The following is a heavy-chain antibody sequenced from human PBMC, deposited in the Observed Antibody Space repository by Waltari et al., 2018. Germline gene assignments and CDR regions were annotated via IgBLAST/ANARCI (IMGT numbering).Heavy chain of an antibody. Sequence: EVQMVASGGGSMKPGDSLRLSCVASGFTFTPAWLTWVRQAPGKGLEWVGRIKSKSDGATTDFAAPVKGRFSISREDSQNMVFLQMNSLRTEDTAVYYCTTLDAPWGGWGHGTLVTVS. CDR1: GFTFTPAW. D-gene: IGHD7-27*01. J-gene: IGHJ4*01. V-gene: IGHV3-15*01. CDR3: TTLDAPWGG. CDR2: IKSKSDGATT.